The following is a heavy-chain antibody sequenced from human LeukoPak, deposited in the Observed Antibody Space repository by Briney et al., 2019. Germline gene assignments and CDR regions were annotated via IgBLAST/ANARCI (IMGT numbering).Heavy chain of an antibody. CDR3: AREYSSLPSV. V-gene: IGHV3-66*01. J-gene: IGHJ6*02. Sequence: GGSLRLSCAASGFTVSSIYMSWVRQAPGKGLEWVSVIYSGGTTQYADSVKGRFTVSRDNSKNTLYLQMNSLRAEDTAVYYCAREYSSLPSVRGQGTTVTVSS. CDR1: GFTVSSIY. CDR2: IYSGGTT. D-gene: IGHD6-6*01.